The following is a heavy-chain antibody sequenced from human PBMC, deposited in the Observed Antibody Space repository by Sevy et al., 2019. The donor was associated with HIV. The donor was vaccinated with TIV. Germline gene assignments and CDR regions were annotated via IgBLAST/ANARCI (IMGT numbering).Heavy chain of an antibody. CDR1: GYTFTIYY. D-gene: IGHD1-7*01. CDR2: INPSGGSR. J-gene: IGHJ6*01. V-gene: IGHV1-46*01. Sequence: ASVKVSCKVSGYTFTIYYMHWVRQAPGQGLEWMGIINPSGGSRSYAQKFQGRVTMTRDTSTSTVYMELSSLRSEDTAVYYCARRWTGTFTEDYGTDVWGQGTTVTVSS. CDR3: ARRWTGTFTEDYGTDV.